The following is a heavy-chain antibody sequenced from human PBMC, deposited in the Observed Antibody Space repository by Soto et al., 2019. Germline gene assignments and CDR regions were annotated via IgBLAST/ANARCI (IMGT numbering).Heavy chain of an antibody. V-gene: IGHV3-23*01. CDR1: GFTFSSYA. J-gene: IGHJ4*02. CDR2: ISGSGGST. CDR3: AKARAQYYDFWSGYPVDY. Sequence: GSLRLSCAASGFTFSSYAMSWVRQAPGKGLEWVSAISGSGGSTYYADSVKGRFTISRDNSKNTLYLQMNSLRAEDTAVYYCAKARAQYYDFWSGYPVDYWGQGTLVTVPQ. D-gene: IGHD3-3*01.